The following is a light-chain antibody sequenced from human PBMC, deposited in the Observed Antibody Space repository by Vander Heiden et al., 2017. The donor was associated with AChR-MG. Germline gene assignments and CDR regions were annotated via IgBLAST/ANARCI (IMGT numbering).Light chain of an antibody. CDR2: DAS. Sequence: EIVLTQSPATLSLSRGERATPSCRASQSVSSYVAWYQQKPGQGPRRLIYDASNRATGIPARFSGSGYGTDFTLTIRSREPEDFAVYYCQQRIYWPPTSTFGQGTKVEIK. CDR3: QQRIYWPPTST. V-gene: IGKV3-11*01. J-gene: IGKJ1*01. CDR1: QSVSSY.